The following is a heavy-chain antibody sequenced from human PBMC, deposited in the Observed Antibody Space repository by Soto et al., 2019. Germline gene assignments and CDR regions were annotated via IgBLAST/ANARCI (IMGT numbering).Heavy chain of an antibody. J-gene: IGHJ4*02. CDR1: GFTFSSYS. D-gene: IGHD3-22*01. Sequence: EVQLVESGGGLVKPGGSLRLSCAASGFTFSSYSMNWVRQAPGKGLEWVSSISSSSSFIYYADSLKGRFTISRDNAKNSLYLQMNSLRAEGTAVYYCASNPYYYDTSGYYYWGQGTLVTVSS. CDR3: ASNPYYYDTSGYYY. V-gene: IGHV3-21*01. CDR2: ISSSSSFI.